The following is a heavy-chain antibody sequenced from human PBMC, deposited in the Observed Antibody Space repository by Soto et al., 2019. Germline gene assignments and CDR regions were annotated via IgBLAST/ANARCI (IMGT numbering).Heavy chain of an antibody. V-gene: IGHV4-4*02. CDR2: IYHSGST. CDR1: GDSISSSNW. CDR3: ARAYSGSYNDY. Sequence: QVQLQESGPGLVKPSGTLSLTCAVSGDSISSSNWWSWVRQPPGTGLEWIGEIYHSGSTNYNPSLKHRVTISVDKSKNHFSLKLSSVTAADTAVYYCARAYSGSYNDYWGQGTLVTVSS. J-gene: IGHJ4*02. D-gene: IGHD1-26*01.